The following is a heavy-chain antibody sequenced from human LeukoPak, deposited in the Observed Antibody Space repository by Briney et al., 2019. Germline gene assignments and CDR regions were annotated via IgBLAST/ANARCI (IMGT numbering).Heavy chain of an antibody. CDR3: ARPYGEGFDP. V-gene: IGHV3-66*04. CDR1: GITVSTNY. Sequence: GGSLRLSCAASGITVSTNYMSWVRQAPGKGLEWVSIIYSGGATFYADSVKGRFTISRENSKNTLWLQMNSLRAEDTAVYYCARPYGEGFDPWGQGTLVTVSS. CDR2: IYSGGAT. D-gene: IGHD4-17*01. J-gene: IGHJ5*02.